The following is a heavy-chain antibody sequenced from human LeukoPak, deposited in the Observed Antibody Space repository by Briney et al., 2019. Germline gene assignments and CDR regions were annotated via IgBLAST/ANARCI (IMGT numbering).Heavy chain of an antibody. V-gene: IGHV4-34*01. D-gene: IGHD3-10*01. CDR2: INHSGST. CDR3: ATQHPVTMDRGVILIGYFDY. Sequence: SETLSLTCAVYGGSFSGYYWSWIRQPPGKGLEWIGEINHSGSTNYNPSLKSRVTISVDTSKNQFSLKLSSVTAADTAVYYCATQHPVTMDRGVILIGYFDYWGQGTLVTVSS. J-gene: IGHJ4*02. CDR1: GGSFSGYY.